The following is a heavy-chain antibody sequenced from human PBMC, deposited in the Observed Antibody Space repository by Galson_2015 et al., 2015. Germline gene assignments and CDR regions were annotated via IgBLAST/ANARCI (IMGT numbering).Heavy chain of an antibody. J-gene: IGHJ4*02. D-gene: IGHD3-9*01. CDR2: ISYDGSNK. Sequence: LRLSCAASGFTFSSYGMHWVRQAPGMGLEWVAVISYDGSNKYYADSVKGRFTISRDNSKNTLYLQMNSLRAEDTAVYYCAKIGYYDILTGYYDYWGQGTLVTVSS. CDR1: GFTFSSYG. CDR3: AKIGYYDILTGYYDY. V-gene: IGHV3-30*18.